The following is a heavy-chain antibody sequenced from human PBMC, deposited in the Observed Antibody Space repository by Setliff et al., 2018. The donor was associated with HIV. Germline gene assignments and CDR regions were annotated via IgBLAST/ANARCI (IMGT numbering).Heavy chain of an antibody. CDR3: ARGPYFYGSGSNYNPKWFDP. V-gene: IGHV4-34*01. D-gene: IGHD3-10*01. J-gene: IGHJ5*02. Sequence: KTSETLSLTCAVYGGSFNTYYWSWIRQTPGKGLEWIGEINHSGSTNYNPSLKSRVAIFVDTSKNQFSLRLRSVTVADTAVYYCARGPYFYGSGSNYNPKWFDPWSQGTPVTVS. CDR1: GGSFNTYY. CDR2: INHSGST.